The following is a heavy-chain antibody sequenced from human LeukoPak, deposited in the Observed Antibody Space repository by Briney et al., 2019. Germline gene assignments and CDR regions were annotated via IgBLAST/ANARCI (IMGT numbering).Heavy chain of an antibody. D-gene: IGHD3-10*01. CDR2: ISSSSSYI. CDR1: GFTFSSYS. Sequence: PGGSLRLSCAASGFTFSSYSMNWVRQAPGKGLEWVSSISSSSSYIYYADSVKGRFTIPRDNAKNSLYLQMNSLRAEDTAVYYCARGGRGITKAEKYGMDVWGQGTTVTVSS. CDR3: ARGGRGITKAEKYGMDV. V-gene: IGHV3-21*04. J-gene: IGHJ6*02.